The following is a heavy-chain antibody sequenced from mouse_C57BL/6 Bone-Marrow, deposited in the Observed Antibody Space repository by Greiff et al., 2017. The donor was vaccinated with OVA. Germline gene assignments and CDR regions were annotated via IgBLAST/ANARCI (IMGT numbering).Heavy chain of an antibody. J-gene: IGHJ3*01. CDR3: ARATTVVAPFAY. CDR1: GFAFSSSW. Sequence: QVQLQQSGPELVTPGASVKISCTASGFAFSSSWMNWVKQRPGKGLEWIGRIYPGDGDTNYTGQFKGKATLTADKSSSTAYMQLSSLTSEDSAVYFGARATTVVAPFAYWGQGTLVTVSA. D-gene: IGHD1-1*01. CDR2: IYPGDGDT. V-gene: IGHV1-82*01.